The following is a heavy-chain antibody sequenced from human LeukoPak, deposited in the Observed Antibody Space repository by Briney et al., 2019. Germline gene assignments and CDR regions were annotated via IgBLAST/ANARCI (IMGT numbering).Heavy chain of an antibody. CDR1: GFTFSSYG. CDR3: AKRVPYSSSWPSLDY. Sequence: GGSLRLSCAAPGFTFSSYGMSWVRQAPGKGLEWVSAISDSGGNSYYADSVKGRFTISRDNSKNTLFLQMNSLRGEDTAVYYRAKRVPYSSSWPSLDYWGQGTLVTVSS. D-gene: IGHD6-13*01. V-gene: IGHV3-23*01. CDR2: ISDSGGNS. J-gene: IGHJ4*02.